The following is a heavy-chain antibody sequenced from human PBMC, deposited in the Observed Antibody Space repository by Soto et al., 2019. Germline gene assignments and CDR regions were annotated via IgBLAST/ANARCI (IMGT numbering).Heavy chain of an antibody. D-gene: IGHD3-22*01. CDR2: IIPIFGTA. Sequence: SVKVSCKASGGTFSSYAISWVRQAPGQGLEWMGGIIPIFGTANYAQKFQGRVTITEDKSTSTAYMELSSLRSEDTAVYYCARDNDRTMIVVVTPGSGMDVWGK. V-gene: IGHV1-69*06. J-gene: IGHJ6*04. CDR3: ARDNDRTMIVVVTPGSGMDV. CDR1: GGTFSSYA.